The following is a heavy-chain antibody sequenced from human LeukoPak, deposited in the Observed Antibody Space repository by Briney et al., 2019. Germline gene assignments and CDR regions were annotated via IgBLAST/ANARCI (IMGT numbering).Heavy chain of an antibody. CDR1: GFTFSTYG. V-gene: IGHV3-30*02. D-gene: IGHD5-18*01. Sequence: GGSLRLSCAASGFTFSTYGMHWVRQAPGRGLEWVAFIWNDGSKRDYADSMKGQITISGDNSKNTLWLHMNSLRAEDTALYYCAKDVESHGYDYWGQGTLVTVSS. J-gene: IGHJ4*02. CDR2: IWNDGSKR. CDR3: AKDVESHGYDY.